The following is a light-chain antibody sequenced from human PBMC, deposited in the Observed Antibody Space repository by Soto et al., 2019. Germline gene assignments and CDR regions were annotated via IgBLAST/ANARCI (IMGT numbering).Light chain of an antibody. CDR1: QSVSGN. Sequence: EIVMTQPPATLSVSPGETATLSCRASQSVSGNLAWYQQKPGQAPRLLIYHASTRATGIPARFSGSGSATEFTLTISSLQSEDFAVYYCQHYNNWPPWTFGQGTKVEFK. CDR2: HAS. CDR3: QHYNNWPPWT. V-gene: IGKV3-15*01. J-gene: IGKJ1*01.